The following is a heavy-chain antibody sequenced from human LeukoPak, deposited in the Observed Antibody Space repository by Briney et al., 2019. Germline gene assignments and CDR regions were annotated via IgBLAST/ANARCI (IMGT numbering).Heavy chain of an antibody. CDR1: GFTFSDYY. Sequence: GGSLRLSCAASGFTFSDYYMSWIRQAPGKGLEWVSYISSSGSTIYYADSVKGRFTISRDNSKNTLYLQMNSLRAEDTAVYYCARDRGSSGYYPDYWGQGTLVTVSS. CDR2: ISSSGSTI. V-gene: IGHV3-11*04. J-gene: IGHJ4*02. D-gene: IGHD3-22*01. CDR3: ARDRGSSGYYPDY.